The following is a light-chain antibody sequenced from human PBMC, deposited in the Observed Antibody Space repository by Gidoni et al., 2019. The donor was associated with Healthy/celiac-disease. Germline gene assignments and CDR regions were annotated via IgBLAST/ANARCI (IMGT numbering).Light chain of an antibody. J-gene: IGKJ4*01. V-gene: IGKV2-28*01. Sequence: DIVMTQSPLSLPVTPGEPASISCRPSQSLLHSNGYNYLDWYLQKPGQSPQLLIYLGSNRASGVPDRFSGSGSGTDFTLKISRVEAEDVGVYYCMQALQTVLTFXGXTKVEIK. CDR2: LGS. CDR3: MQALQTVLT. CDR1: QSLLHSNGYNY.